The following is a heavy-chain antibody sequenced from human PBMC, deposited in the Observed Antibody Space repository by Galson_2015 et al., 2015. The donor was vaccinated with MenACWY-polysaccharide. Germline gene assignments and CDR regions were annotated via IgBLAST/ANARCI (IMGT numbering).Heavy chain of an antibody. CDR1: GDSVTGATYY. V-gene: IGHV4-61*01. CDR3: AREPTYSGSFGWFDP. J-gene: IGHJ5*02. CDR2: MSYSGSA. Sequence: LSLTCTVSGDSVTGATYYWSWLRQSPGKGLEWIGYMSYSGSANHNPSLKSRVTISIDTSKNQFPLRLTSVTAADTAMYYCAREPTYSGSFGWFDPWGQGTLVTVSS. D-gene: IGHD1-26*01.